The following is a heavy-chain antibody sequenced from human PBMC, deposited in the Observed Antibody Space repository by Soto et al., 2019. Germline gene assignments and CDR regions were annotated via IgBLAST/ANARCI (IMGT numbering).Heavy chain of an antibody. Sequence: QGELQQWGAGLLKPSETLSLTCAVYGGSFSSYYWSWIRQPPGKGLEWIGQINHYGSTDYNPSLKSRVTISVDTSKNHFSLRLSSVTAADTAMYYCATHCSSTSCYYTFDPWGQGTLVTVSS. CDR1: GGSFSSYY. CDR2: INHYGST. V-gene: IGHV4-34*01. D-gene: IGHD2-2*01. J-gene: IGHJ5*02. CDR3: ATHCSSTSCYYTFDP.